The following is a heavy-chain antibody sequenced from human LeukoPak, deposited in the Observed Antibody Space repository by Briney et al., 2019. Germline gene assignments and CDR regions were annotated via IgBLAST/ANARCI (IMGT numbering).Heavy chain of an antibody. V-gene: IGHV1-18*01. CDR1: GYTFTSYG. CDR2: IRAYNGNT. CDR3: ARAGAVVDNWFDP. D-gene: IGHD2-15*01. J-gene: IGHJ5*02. Sequence: GASVKVSCKASGYTFTSYGISWVRQAPGQGLEWMGWIRAYNGNTNYAQKLQGRVTMTTHTATSTADMELRSLRSDDTAVYYCARAGAVVDNWFDPWGQGTLVTVSS.